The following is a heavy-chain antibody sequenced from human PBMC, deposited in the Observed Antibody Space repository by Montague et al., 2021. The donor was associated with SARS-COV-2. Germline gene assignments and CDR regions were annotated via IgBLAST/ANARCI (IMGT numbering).Heavy chain of an antibody. Sequence: SETLSLTCTVSGGSISSSSYYWGWIRQPPGKGLEWIGSIYYSGSTYYNPSLKSRVTISVDTSKNQCSLKLSFVTAADTAVYYCARHVDSYGPYYFDYWGQGTLVTVSS. V-gene: IGHV4-39*01. CDR3: ARHVDSYGPYYFDY. D-gene: IGHD5-18*01. CDR1: GGSISSSSYY. J-gene: IGHJ4*02. CDR2: IYYSGST.